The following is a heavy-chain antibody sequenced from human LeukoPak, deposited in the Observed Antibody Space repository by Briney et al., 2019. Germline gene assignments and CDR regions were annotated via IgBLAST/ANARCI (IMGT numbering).Heavy chain of an antibody. D-gene: IGHD3-22*01. CDR2: ISSSSSTI. CDR1: GFTFSSYS. V-gene: IGHV3-48*01. J-gene: IGHJ1*01. CDR3: ARDLDSSGYYPRGDFQH. Sequence: GGSLRLSCAASGFTFSSYSMNWVRQAPGKGLEWVSYISSSSSTIYYADSVKGRFTISRDNAKNSLYLQMNSLRAEDTAVYYCARDLDSSGYYPRGDFQHWGQGTLVTVSP.